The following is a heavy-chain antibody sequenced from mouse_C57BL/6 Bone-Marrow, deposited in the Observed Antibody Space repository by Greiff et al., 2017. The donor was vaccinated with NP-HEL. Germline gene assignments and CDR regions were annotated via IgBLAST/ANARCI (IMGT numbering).Heavy chain of an antibody. V-gene: IGHV10-3*01. CDR3: VSEGVISSCFGC. D-gene: IGHD2-1*01. CDR2: IRSKSSNYAT. J-gene: IGHJ2*01. Sequence: EVQVVESGGGLVQPKGSLKLSCAASGFTFNTYAMHWVRQAPGKGLEWVARIRSKSSNYATYYADSVKDRFTISRDDSQSMLYLQMNNLKTEDTSLYYGVSEGVISSCFGCWGQGTTLSVSS. CDR1: GFTFNTYA.